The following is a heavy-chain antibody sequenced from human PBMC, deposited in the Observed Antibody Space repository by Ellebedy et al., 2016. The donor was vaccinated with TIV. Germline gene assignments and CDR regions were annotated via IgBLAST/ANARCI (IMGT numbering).Heavy chain of an antibody. CDR2: ISYDGTFK. CDR3: ARAGTHYGVVYYFDY. J-gene: IGHJ4*02. D-gene: IGHD3-3*01. CDR1: GFNFNTYA. V-gene: IGHV3-30*03. Sequence: GESLNISCPASGFNFNTYAMHWVRQAPGKGLEWVAVISYDGTFKHFADSVKGRFIISRDNSRNTVYLQMNNLRAEDTALYFCARAGTHYGVVYYFDYWGQGTLVTVSS.